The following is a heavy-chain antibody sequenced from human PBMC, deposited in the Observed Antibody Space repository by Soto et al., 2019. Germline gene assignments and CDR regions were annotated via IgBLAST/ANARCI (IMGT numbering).Heavy chain of an antibody. D-gene: IGHD4-17*01. J-gene: IGHJ4*02. CDR3: ARAPDYGGTSYFDY. CDR2: IYYSGST. CDR1: GGSISSYY. V-gene: IGHV4-59*01. Sequence: SETLSLTCTVSGGSISSYYWSWIRRPPGKGLEWIGYIYYSGSTNYNPSLKSRVTISVDTSKNQFSLKLSSVTAADTAVYYCARAPDYGGTSYFDYWGQGTLVTVSS.